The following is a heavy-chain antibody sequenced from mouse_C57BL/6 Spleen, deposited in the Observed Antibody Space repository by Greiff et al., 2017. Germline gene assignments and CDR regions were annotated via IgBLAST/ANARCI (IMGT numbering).Heavy chain of an antibody. CDR2: IYPGSGNT. CDR3: ARGLTGDYAMDY. Sequence: QVQLQQSGPELVKPGASVKISCKASGYCFTSYYIHWVKQRPGQGLEWIGWIYPGSGNTKYNEKFKGKATLTADTSSSTAYMQLSSLTSEDSAVYYCARGLTGDYAMDYWGQGTSVTVSS. D-gene: IGHD4-1*01. J-gene: IGHJ4*01. CDR1: GYCFTSYY. V-gene: IGHV1-66*01.